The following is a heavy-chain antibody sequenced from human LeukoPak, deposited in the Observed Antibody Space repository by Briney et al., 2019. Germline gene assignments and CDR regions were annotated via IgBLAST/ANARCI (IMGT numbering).Heavy chain of an antibody. Sequence: ASVKVSCKASGGTFSSYAISWVRQAPGQGLEWMGGIIPIFGTANYAQKFQGRVTITADESTSTAYMELRSLRSDDTAVYYCARWAQPYHYYYMDVWGKGTTVTISS. CDR2: IIPIFGTA. CDR1: GGTFSSYA. J-gene: IGHJ6*03. V-gene: IGHV1-69*13. CDR3: ARWAQPYHYYYMDV.